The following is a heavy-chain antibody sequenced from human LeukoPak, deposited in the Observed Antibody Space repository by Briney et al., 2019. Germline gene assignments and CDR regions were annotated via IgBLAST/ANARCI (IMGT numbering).Heavy chain of an antibody. Sequence: GSLRLSCAASGCTIRNYWLGWVRQAPGKGLEWVANTKPDGSAEYYAASVSGRFTPSRDNANNFLYLQMNSLRAEDTAVYYCARDGGLNTNFDSWGQGTLVTVSS. CDR1: GCTIRNYW. J-gene: IGHJ4*02. D-gene: IGHD2-15*01. CDR3: ARDGGLNTNFDS. CDR2: TKPDGSAE. V-gene: IGHV3-7*01.